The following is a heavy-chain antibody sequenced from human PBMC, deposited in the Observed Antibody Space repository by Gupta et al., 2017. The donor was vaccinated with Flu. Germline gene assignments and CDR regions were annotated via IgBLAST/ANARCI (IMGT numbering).Heavy chain of an antibody. CDR2: IWYDGSNR. Sequence: QVQLVESGGGVGQPGGSLSLSCAASGLTFGRNGMLWVRPGPGTGLEWVAIIWYDGSNRYYADSVKGRFTISRDNSRNTVYLEMNSLRAEDTAVYYCARWNLGYCNDVGCHGDALDVWGQGTMVTVST. CDR1: GLTFGRNG. V-gene: IGHV3-33*01. CDR3: ARWNLGYCNDVGCHGDALDV. J-gene: IGHJ3*01. D-gene: IGHD2-15*01.